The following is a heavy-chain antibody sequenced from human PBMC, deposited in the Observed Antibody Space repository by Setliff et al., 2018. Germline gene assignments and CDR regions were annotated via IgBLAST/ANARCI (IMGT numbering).Heavy chain of an antibody. CDR3: ARLYHNDNSADFRRAPFDV. J-gene: IGHJ3*01. D-gene: IGHD3-22*01. CDR2: VYSGGSP. Sequence: KPSETLSLTCKVFGDSMIGYYWSWIRQPPGKGLDWIGYVYSGGSPNYSPSFKSRVTMSIDTSKNQFSLKLKSVTAADTAVYYCARLYHNDNSADFRRAPFDVWGQGMMVTVSS. V-gene: IGHV4-59*01. CDR1: GDSMIGYY.